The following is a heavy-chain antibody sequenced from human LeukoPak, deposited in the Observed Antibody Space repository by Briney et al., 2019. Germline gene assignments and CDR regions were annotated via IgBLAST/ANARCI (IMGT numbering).Heavy chain of an antibody. D-gene: IGHD3-10*01. CDR1: GFTFSSYG. V-gene: IGHV3-30*18. CDR2: ISYDGSNK. J-gene: IGHJ4*02. Sequence: GGSLRLSCAASGFTFSSYGMHWVRQAPGKGLEWVAVISYDGSNKYYADSVKGRFTISRDNSKNTLYLQMNSLRVEDTAVYYCAKAVPYYYGSRSYYSDFWGQGTLVTVSS. CDR3: AKAVPYYYGSRSYYSDF.